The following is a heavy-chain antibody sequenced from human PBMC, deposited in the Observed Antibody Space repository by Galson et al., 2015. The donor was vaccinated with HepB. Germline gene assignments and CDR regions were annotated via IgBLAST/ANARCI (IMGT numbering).Heavy chain of an antibody. CDR2: IYYSGST. V-gene: IGHV4-39*07. CDR3: ARDRDPGMGDY. CDR1: GGSISRSSYS. J-gene: IGHJ4*02. Sequence: SETLSLTCTVSGGSISRSSYSWNWIRQPPGKRLEWIGNIYYSGSTYYNPSLRSRVTISVDTSKNRFSLKLRSVTAADTAVYYCARDRDPGMGDYWGQGTLVTVSS. D-gene: IGHD1-14*01.